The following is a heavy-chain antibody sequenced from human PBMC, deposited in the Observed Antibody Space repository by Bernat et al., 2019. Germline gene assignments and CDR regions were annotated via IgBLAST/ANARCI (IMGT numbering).Heavy chain of an antibody. CDR1: GGSFSGYY. CDR2: INHSGST. D-gene: IGHD2-15*01. Sequence: QVQLQQWGAGLLKPSETLSLTCAVYGGSFSGYYWSWIRQPPGKGLEWIGEINHSGSTNYNPSLNSRVTISVDTSKNQFSLKLSSVTAADTAVYYCARGFGYCSGGSCYGRFYYYYYMDVWGKGTTVTVSS. J-gene: IGHJ6*03. V-gene: IGHV4-34*01. CDR3: ARGFGYCSGGSCYGRFYYYYYMDV.